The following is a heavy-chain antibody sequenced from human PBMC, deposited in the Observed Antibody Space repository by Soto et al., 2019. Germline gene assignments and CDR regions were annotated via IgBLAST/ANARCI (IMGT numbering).Heavy chain of an antibody. CDR3: ARDLIAAARGELDV. CDR2: IWYDGSNK. D-gene: IGHD6-13*01. V-gene: IGHV3-33*01. J-gene: IGHJ6*02. Sequence: QVQLVESGGGVVQPGRSLRLSCAASGFTFSSYGMHWVRQAPGKGLEWVAVIWYDGSNKYYADSVKGRFTISRDNSKNTLYLQMNSLRAEDTAVYYCARDLIAAARGELDVWGQGTTVTVSS. CDR1: GFTFSSYG.